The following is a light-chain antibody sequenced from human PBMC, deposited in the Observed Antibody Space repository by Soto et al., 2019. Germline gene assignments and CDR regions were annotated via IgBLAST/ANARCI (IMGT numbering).Light chain of an antibody. J-gene: IGLJ1*01. V-gene: IGLV1-44*01. CDR2: TNN. Sequence: QSALTQPPSASGTPGQRVPISCSGSSSNIGINTVSWYQQLPGTAPKLLIYTNNQRPSGVPDRFSGSKSGTSASLAISGLQSEDEADYYCAAWDDSLNGLVFGTGTKVTGL. CDR1: SSNIGINT. CDR3: AAWDDSLNGLV.